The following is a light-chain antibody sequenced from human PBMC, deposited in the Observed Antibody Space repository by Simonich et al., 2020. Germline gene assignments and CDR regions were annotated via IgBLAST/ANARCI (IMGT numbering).Light chain of an antibody. CDR2: DVS. J-gene: IGLJ3*02. Sequence: QSALTQPASVSGSPGQSITISCTGTSSDVGGYNYVSWYQQHPGKAPKLMIYDVSQRPSGVSNRFSGSKSGNTASLTISGLQAEDGADYDCSSYTSSSTWVFGGGTKLTVL. V-gene: IGLV2-14*01. CDR3: SSYTSSSTWV. CDR1: SSDVGGYNY.